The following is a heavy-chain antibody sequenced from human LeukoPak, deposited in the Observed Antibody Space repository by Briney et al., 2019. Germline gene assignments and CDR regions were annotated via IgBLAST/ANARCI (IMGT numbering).Heavy chain of an antibody. V-gene: IGHV4-4*07. Sequence: SETLSLTCSVSGGSISSYYWSWIRQPAGKGLEWIGRIYSSGSTNYNPSLKTRVTMSLDTPKNQFSLSLTTVTAADTAVYYCARTSARGAQFDYWGQGTLVTVSS. J-gene: IGHJ4*02. CDR2: IYSSGST. D-gene: IGHD3-10*01. CDR1: GGSISSYY. CDR3: ARTSARGAQFDY.